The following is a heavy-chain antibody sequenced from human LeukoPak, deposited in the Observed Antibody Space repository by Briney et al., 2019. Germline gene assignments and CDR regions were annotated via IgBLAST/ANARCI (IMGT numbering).Heavy chain of an antibody. V-gene: IGHV1-2*02. Sequence: ASVKVSCKASGYTFTGYYMHWVRQAPGQGLEWMGWINPNSGGTNYAQKFQGRVTMTRDTSISTAYMELSSLRSDDTAVYYCVSEAAAGSLTAYYMDVWGKGTTVTISS. CDR1: GYTFTGYY. CDR2: INPNSGGT. J-gene: IGHJ6*03. D-gene: IGHD6-13*01. CDR3: VSEAAAGSLTAYYMDV.